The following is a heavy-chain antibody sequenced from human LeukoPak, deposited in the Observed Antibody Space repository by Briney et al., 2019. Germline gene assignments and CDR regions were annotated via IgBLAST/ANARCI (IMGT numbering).Heavy chain of an antibody. CDR3: ARTQYYAFWSGYYTDAFDI. Sequence: PGGSLRLSCAASGFTFVDYGMSWVREAPGKGLEWVSGINWNSGSTGYADSVKGRFTISRDNAKNSLYLQMNSLRAEDTALYYCARTQYYAFWSGYYTDAFDIWGQGTMVTVSS. J-gene: IGHJ3*02. CDR2: INWNSGST. CDR1: GFTFVDYG. D-gene: IGHD3-3*01. V-gene: IGHV3-20*04.